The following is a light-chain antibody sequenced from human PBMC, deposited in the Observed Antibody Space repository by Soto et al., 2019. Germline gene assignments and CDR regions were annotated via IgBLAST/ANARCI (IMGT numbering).Light chain of an antibody. CDR3: QQYGSLSWT. CDR2: ESS. J-gene: IGKJ1*01. CDR1: QNVANY. V-gene: IGKV3-11*01. Sequence: EIVLTQSPATLSLSPGERATLSCRASQNVANYLDWYQQKPGQAPRLLIYESSNRATGIAARFSGSGSGTDFTLTISRLEPEDFAVYYCQQYGSLSWTFGQGTKVDIK.